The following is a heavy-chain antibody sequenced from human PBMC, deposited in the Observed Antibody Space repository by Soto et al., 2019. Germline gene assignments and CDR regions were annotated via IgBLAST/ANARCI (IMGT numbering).Heavy chain of an antibody. D-gene: IGHD6-19*01. CDR2: ISSSSSTI. J-gene: IGHJ2*01. CDR1: GFTFSSYS. CDR3: ARDQAHIAVELNFDL. V-gene: IGHV3-48*01. Sequence: EVQLVESGGGLVQPGGSLRLSCAASGFTFSSYSMNWVRQAPGKGLEWVSYISSSSSTIYYADSVKGRFTISRDNAKNSLYLQMNSLRAEDTAVYYCARDQAHIAVELNFDLWGRGTLVTVSS.